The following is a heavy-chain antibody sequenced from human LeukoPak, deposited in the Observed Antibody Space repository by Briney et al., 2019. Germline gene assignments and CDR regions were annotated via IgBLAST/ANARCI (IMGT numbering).Heavy chain of an antibody. CDR2: IYQRATV. J-gene: IGHJ4*02. D-gene: IGHD2-21*01. Sequence: SETLSLTCNVSGYSISSGYFWGWVRPAPGKGLEWIGIIYQRATVHYNPSLKSRVTISLDTSKNNFSLNLRSMQASDTAVYYCARVFCVGECFVLHIFFDSWGQGTLVTVSS. V-gene: IGHV4-38-2*02. CDR3: ARVFCVGECFVLHIFFDS. CDR1: GYSISSGYF.